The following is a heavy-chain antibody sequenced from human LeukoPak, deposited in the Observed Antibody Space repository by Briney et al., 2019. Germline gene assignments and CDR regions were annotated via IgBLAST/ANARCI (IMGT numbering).Heavy chain of an antibody. J-gene: IGHJ4*02. CDR1: GASISSNY. Sequence: SETLSLTCTVSGASISSNYWSWIRQPAGKGLEWIGRIQTSGSTNYNPSLKSRVTMPVDTSNNQFSLNLTSVTAADTAFYYCARENVATIAGRSLDYWGQGTLVTVSS. CDR2: IQTSGST. CDR3: ARENVATIAGRSLDY. V-gene: IGHV4-4*07. D-gene: IGHD6-6*01.